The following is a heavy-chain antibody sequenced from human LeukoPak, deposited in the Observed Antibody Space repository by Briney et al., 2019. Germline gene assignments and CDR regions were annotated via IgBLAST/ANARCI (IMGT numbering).Heavy chain of an antibody. V-gene: IGHV3-21*04. CDR1: GFTFSSYS. J-gene: IGHJ6*02. Sequence: GGSLRLSCAASGFTFSSYSMNWVRQAPGKGLEWVSSISSSSSYIYYADSVKGRFTISRDNAKNSLYLQMNSLRAEDTAIYYCAKVGGDWSGYYYYGLDVWGQGTTVTVSS. D-gene: IGHD1-26*01. CDR2: ISSSSSYI. CDR3: AKVGGDWSGYYYYGLDV.